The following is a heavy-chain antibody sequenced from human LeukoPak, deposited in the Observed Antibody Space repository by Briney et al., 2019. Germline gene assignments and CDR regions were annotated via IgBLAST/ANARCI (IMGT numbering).Heavy chain of an antibody. Sequence: AASVKVSCKASGYTFTSYAIHWVRQAPGQRLEWMGWINAGNGNTKYSQKFQGRVTTTRDTSASTAYMELSSLRSEDTAVYYCARDLGGYCSSSSCFYAFDIWGQGTMVTVSS. J-gene: IGHJ3*02. CDR2: INAGNGNT. D-gene: IGHD2-2*01. CDR3: ARDLGGYCSSSSCFYAFDI. V-gene: IGHV1-3*01. CDR1: GYTFTSYA.